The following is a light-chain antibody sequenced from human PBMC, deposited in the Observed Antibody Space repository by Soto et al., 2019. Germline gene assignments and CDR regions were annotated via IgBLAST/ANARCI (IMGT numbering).Light chain of an antibody. CDR1: SSDVGGYNY. CDR2: DVS. J-gene: IGLJ1*01. V-gene: IGLV2-14*03. CDR3: SSYTTSNTRQIV. Sequence: QSVLTHPASGSGSPVQSINITCTGTSSDVGGYNYVSWYQHHPGKAPKLIIYDVSNRPSGVSNPFSGSKSGNTASLTISGLQPEDEADYYCSSYTTSNTRQIVFGTGTKVTVL.